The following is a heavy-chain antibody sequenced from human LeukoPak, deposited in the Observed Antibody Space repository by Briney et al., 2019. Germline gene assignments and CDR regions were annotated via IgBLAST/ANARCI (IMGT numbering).Heavy chain of an antibody. CDR1: GGSISSSSYY. CDR3: ARHIVASYDAFDI. CDR2: IYYSGST. Sequence: PSETLSLTCTVSGGSISSSSYYWGWIRQPPGKGLEWIGSIYYSGSTYYNPSLKSRVTISVDTSKNQFSLKLSSVTAADTAVYYCARHIVASYDAFDIWGQGTMVTVSS. V-gene: IGHV4-39*01. D-gene: IGHD5-12*01. J-gene: IGHJ3*02.